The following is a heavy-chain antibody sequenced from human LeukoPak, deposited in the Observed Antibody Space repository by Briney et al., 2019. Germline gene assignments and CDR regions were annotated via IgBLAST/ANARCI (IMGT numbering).Heavy chain of an antibody. CDR1: GFTFSSYE. J-gene: IGHJ5*02. CDR2: ISGSGTTI. Sequence: PGGSLRLSCAASGFTFSSYEMNWVRQAPGKGLEWVSYISGSGTTIYYADSVKGRFTISRDNAKNSLYLQMNSLRAEDTAVYYCAGEGSSSWYWFDPWGQGTLVTVSS. V-gene: IGHV3-48*03. CDR3: AGEGSSSWYWFDP. D-gene: IGHD6-13*01.